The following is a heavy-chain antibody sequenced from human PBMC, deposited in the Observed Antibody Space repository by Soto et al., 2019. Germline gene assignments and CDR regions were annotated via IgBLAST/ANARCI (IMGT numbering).Heavy chain of an antibody. CDR1: GGSISSSSYY. J-gene: IGHJ4*02. V-gene: IGHV4-39*01. Sequence: QLQLQESGPGLVKPSETLSLTCTVSGGSISSSSYYWGWIRQPPGKGLEWIGSIYYSGSTYYNPSLKSRVTISVDTSKNQFSLKLSSVTAADTAVYYCARLRDDYGDSLDYWGQGTLVTVSS. CDR2: IYYSGST. CDR3: ARLRDDYGDSLDY. D-gene: IGHD4-17*01.